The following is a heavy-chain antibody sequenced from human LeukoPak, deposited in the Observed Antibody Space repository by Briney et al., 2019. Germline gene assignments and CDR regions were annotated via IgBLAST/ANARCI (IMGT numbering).Heavy chain of an antibody. CDR2: ISYDGSNK. Sequence: GGSLRLSCAASGFTFSSYGMHWVRQAPGKGLEWVAVISYDGSNKYYADSVKGRFTISRDNSKNTLYLQMNSLRAEDTAVYYCAKGMPWAYYYDSSGYYSLDYWGQGTLVTVSS. D-gene: IGHD3-22*01. CDR1: GFTFSSYG. J-gene: IGHJ4*02. CDR3: AKGMPWAYYYDSSGYYSLDY. V-gene: IGHV3-30*18.